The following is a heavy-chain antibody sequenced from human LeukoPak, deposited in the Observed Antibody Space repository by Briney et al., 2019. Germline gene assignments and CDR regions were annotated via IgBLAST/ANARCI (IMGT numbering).Heavy chain of an antibody. CDR1: GFTVSSNY. D-gene: IGHD3-10*01. CDR3: ASAPGSGNDY. CDR2: IYSGGST. V-gene: IGHV3-66*01. Sequence: GGSPRLSCTASGFTVSSNYMSWVRQAPGKGLEWVSVIYSGGSTYHADSVKGRFTISRDNSKNTLYLQMNSLRVEDTAVYYCASAPGSGNDYWGQGTLVTVSS. J-gene: IGHJ4*02.